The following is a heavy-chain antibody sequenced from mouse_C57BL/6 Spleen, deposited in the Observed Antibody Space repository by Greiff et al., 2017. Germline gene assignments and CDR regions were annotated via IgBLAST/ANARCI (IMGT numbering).Heavy chain of an antibody. CDR1: GYSITSGYY. V-gene: IGHV3-6*01. D-gene: IGHD2-12*01. CDR3: AREGLYYSGLAY. J-gene: IGHJ3*01. CDR2: ISYDGSN. Sequence: ESGPGLVKPSQSLSLTCSVTGYSITSGYYWNWIRQFPGNKLEWMGYISYDGSNNYNPSLKNRISITRDTSKNQFFLKLNSVTTEDTATYYCAREGLYYSGLAYWGLGTLVTVSA.